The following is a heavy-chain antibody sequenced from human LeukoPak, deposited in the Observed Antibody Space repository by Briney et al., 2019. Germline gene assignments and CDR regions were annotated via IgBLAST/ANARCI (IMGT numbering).Heavy chain of an antibody. CDR1: GGSFSGYY. D-gene: IGHD1-26*01. CDR2: VNHSGTA. J-gene: IGHJ3*02. V-gene: IGHV4-34*01. Sequence: SETLSLTCAVHGGSFSGYYWSWIRQPPGQGLEWIGEVNHSGTARNNPSLVSRVTISVDTSKSQSSLNVYFVTAADTAVYYCASLNPFSGRRNAFDIWGQGAMVTVSS. CDR3: ASLNPFSGRRNAFDI.